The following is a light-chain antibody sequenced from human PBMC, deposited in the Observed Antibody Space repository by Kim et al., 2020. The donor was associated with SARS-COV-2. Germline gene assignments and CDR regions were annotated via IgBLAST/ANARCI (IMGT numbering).Light chain of an antibody. V-gene: IGLV3-19*01. CDR2: GKN. CDR1: SLRKYY. J-gene: IGLJ3*02. Sequence: LAQNVRITCQRDSLRKYYASWYQQKPGPAPLLVIYGKNNRPSGIPDRFSGSSSGNTASLTITGAQAEDEADYYCNSRDSSGNHWVFGGGTQLTVL. CDR3: NSRDSSGNHWV.